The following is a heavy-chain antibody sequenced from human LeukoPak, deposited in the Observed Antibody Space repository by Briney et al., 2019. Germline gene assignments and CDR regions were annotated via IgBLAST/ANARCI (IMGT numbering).Heavy chain of an antibody. D-gene: IGHD3-22*01. CDR2: IDHSGST. Sequence: PSETLSLTCAVYGGSFSGYYWSWIRQPPGKGLEWIGEIDHSGSTNYNPSLKSRVTISVDTSKNQFSLKLSSVTAADTAVYYCARVGVYYDSSGYRNDYWGQGTLVTVSS. CDR3: ARVGVYYDSSGYRNDY. CDR1: GGSFSGYY. J-gene: IGHJ4*02. V-gene: IGHV4-34*01.